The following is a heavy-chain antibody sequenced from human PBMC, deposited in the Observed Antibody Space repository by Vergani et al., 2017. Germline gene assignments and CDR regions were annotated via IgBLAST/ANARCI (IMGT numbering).Heavy chain of an antibody. CDR3: VKDLGTSSGGGWFDP. J-gene: IGHJ5*02. Sequence: EVQLEESGGGLVLPGRSLRLSCVASGFTSAGYAMHWVRQAPGKGLEWVSGISWNSNSIGYADSVKGRFTISRDNAKNSLYLQMNSLRAEATALYYCVKDLGTSSGGGWFDPWGQGTLVTVSS. CDR1: GFTSAGYA. V-gene: IGHV3-9*02. CDR2: ISWNSNSI. D-gene: IGHD6-6*01.